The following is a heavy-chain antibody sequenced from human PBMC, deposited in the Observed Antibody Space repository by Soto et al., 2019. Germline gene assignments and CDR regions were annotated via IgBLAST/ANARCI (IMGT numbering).Heavy chain of an antibody. CDR2: ISYDGSNK. CDR1: GFTFSSYG. V-gene: IGHV3-30*18. D-gene: IGHD3-3*01. Sequence: ESGGGVVQPGRSLRLSCAASGFTFSSYGMHWVRQAPGKGLEWVAVISYDGSNKYYADSVKGRFTISRDNSKNTLYLQMNSLRAEDTAVYYCAKDGGTYFDYWGQGTLVTVSS. J-gene: IGHJ4*02. CDR3: AKDGGTYFDY.